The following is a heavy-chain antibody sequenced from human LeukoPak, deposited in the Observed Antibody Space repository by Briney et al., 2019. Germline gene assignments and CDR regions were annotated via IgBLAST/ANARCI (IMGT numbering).Heavy chain of an antibody. CDR1: GGSFSGYY. J-gene: IGHJ2*01. CDR3: ASGVMAPWYSGL. D-gene: IGHD2-21*01. CDR2: INHSGST. Sequence: SETLSLTCAVYGGSFSGYYWSWIRQPPGKGLEWIGEINHSGSTNYNPSLKSRVTISVDTSKNQFSLKLSSVTAADTAVYYCASGVMAPWYSGLWGRGTLVTVSS. V-gene: IGHV4-34*01.